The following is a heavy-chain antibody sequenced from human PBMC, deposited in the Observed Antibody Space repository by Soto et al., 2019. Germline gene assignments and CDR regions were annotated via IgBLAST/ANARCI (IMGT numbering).Heavy chain of an antibody. CDR1: GGSITGYY. J-gene: IGHJ4*02. CDR2: VFYKGNT. D-gene: IGHD5-18*01. CDR3: ARSGDSFGFTDY. V-gene: IGHV4-59*01. Sequence: QVQLQESGPGLVKPSETLSLTCTVSGGSITGYYWTWIRQPPGKGLEWIGYVFYKGNTNYNPSLKSRVTISVDTSANQYSLRLSSVTAADTAVYYCARSGDSFGFTDYWGQGTLVTFSS.